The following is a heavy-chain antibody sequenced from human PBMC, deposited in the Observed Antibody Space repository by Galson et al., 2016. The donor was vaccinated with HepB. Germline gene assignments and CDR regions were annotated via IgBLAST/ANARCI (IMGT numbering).Heavy chain of an antibody. Sequence: SLRLSCAASGFTFGSYSMSWVRQAPGKGLEWVSVISGITGGSVTYYADSVKGRFTISRDNSKNTLYLQMNSLRDEDNAVNSCAKIPTWRIAPDVDYVDYWGQGTLVTVSS. CDR2: ISGITGGSVT. CDR3: AKIPTWRIAPDVDYVDY. CDR1: GFTFGSYS. J-gene: IGHJ4*02. D-gene: IGHD6-13*01. V-gene: IGHV3-23*01.